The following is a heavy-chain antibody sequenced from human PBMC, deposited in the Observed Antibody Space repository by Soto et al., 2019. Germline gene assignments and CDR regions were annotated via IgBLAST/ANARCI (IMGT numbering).Heavy chain of an antibody. CDR3: AREVSKYSGYGLDY. CDR2: ISSSSSYI. J-gene: IGHJ4*02. V-gene: IGHV3-21*01. Sequence: EVQLVESGGGLVKPGGSLRLSCAASGFTFSSYSMNWVRQAPGKGLEWVSSISSSSSYIYYAASVKGRFTISRDNAKNSLYLQMNSLRAEDTAVYYCAREVSKYSGYGLDYWGQGTLVTVSS. D-gene: IGHD5-12*01. CDR1: GFTFSSYS.